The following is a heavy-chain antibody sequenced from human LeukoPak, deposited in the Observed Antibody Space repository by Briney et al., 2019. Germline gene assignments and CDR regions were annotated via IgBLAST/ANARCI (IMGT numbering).Heavy chain of an antibody. Sequence: SETLSLTCTVSGDSISSYYWSWIRQPPGKGLEWIGYIYYSGSTKYNPSLKSRVTISVDTSKNQFSLKLSSVTAADTAVYYCARQSHPSSSSWLLDHWGQGSLVTVSS. D-gene: IGHD6-13*01. V-gene: IGHV4-59*08. CDR2: IYYSGST. CDR3: ARQSHPSSSSWLLDH. CDR1: GDSISSYY. J-gene: IGHJ4*02.